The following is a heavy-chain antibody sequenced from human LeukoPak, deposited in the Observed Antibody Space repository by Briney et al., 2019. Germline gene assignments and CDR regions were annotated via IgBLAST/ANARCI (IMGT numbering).Heavy chain of an antibody. D-gene: IGHD5-12*01. CDR1: GFTFSSYA. V-gene: IGHV3-23*01. Sequence: GGSLRLSCAASGFTFSSYAMSWVRQAPGKGLEWVSAISGSGGSTYYADSVKGRFTISRDNSKNTLYLQMNSLRAEDTAVYYCAYARGCSAYEPLDYWGQGTLVTVSS. CDR2: ISGSGGST. J-gene: IGHJ4*02. CDR3: AYARGCSAYEPLDY.